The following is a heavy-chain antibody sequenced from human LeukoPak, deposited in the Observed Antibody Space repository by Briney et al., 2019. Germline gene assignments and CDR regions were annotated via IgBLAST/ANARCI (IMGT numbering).Heavy chain of an antibody. Sequence: SETLSLTCAVYGGSFSGYYWSWIRQPPGKGLEWLGEINHSGSTNYNPSLKSRVTISVDTSKNQFSLKLSSVTAADTAVYYCARRGYYYGSGSYYRPPHFDYWGQGTLVTVSS. CDR1: GGSFSGYY. D-gene: IGHD3-10*01. V-gene: IGHV4-34*01. CDR2: INHSGST. J-gene: IGHJ4*02. CDR3: ARRGYYYGSGSYYRPPHFDY.